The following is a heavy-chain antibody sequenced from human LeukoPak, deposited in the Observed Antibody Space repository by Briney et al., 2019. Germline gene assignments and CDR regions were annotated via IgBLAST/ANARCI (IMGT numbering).Heavy chain of an antibody. CDR2: INSNGGGT. CDR1: GFTFSSYV. D-gene: IGHD6-13*01. CDR3: ASHGEAGSFDY. Sequence: SCKASGFTFSSYVLHWVRPAPGEGLEYVSAINSNGGGTYYAHSVKGRFTISRDNSKSTLYLQMGSLRAEDMAVYYCASHGEAGSFDYWGQGTMVTVSS. V-gene: IGHV3-64*01. J-gene: IGHJ4*02.